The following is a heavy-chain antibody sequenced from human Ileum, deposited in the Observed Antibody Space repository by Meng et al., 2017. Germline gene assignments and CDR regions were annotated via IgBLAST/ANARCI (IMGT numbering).Heavy chain of an antibody. Sequence: QLQLQESGPGLLKPSGTLSLTCAVSGGSISTSDWWSWVRQPPGKGLEWIGEIYHSGSTNYNPSLKSRVTISVDKSKNQFSLKLNSVTAAHPAVYYCAREWSGRYRHFNYWGQGTLVTVSS. CDR3: AREWSGRYRHFNY. V-gene: IGHV4-4*02. D-gene: IGHD3-3*01. CDR1: GGSISTSDW. J-gene: IGHJ4*02. CDR2: IYHSGST.